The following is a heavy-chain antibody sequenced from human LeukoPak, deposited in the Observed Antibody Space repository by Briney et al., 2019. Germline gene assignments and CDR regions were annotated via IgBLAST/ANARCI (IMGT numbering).Heavy chain of an antibody. Sequence: PSETLSLTCGGYGGSFSGYFWDWIGQPPRKRLEWIGEINHSGSTNYNPSLKSRVTISVDTSKNQFSLKLSSVTAADTAVYYCARGDLALDYWGQGTLVTVSS. CDR3: ARGDLALDY. V-gene: IGHV4-34*01. CDR1: GGSFSGYF. CDR2: INHSGST. J-gene: IGHJ4*02.